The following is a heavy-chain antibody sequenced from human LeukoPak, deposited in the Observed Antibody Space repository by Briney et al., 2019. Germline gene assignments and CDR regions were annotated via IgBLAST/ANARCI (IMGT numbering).Heavy chain of an antibody. CDR2: INSDGINT. J-gene: IGHJ5*02. CDR3: ARDLGQYYDTSDNWFDP. Sequence: PGGSLRLSCAASGFIFNSHSMNWVRQAPGKGLEWVSRINSDGINTSYADSVKGRFTISRDNAKNTLNLQMNSLRAEDTAVYYCARDLGQYYDTSDNWFDPWGQGTLVTVSS. CDR1: GFIFNSHS. V-gene: IGHV3-74*01. D-gene: IGHD3-22*01.